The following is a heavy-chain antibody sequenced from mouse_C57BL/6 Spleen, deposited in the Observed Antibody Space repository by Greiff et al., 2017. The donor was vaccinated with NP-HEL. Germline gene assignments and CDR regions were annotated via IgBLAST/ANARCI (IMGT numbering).Heavy chain of an antibody. J-gene: IGHJ1*03. CDR1: GYAFSSSW. Sequence: QVQLQQSGPELVKPGASVKISCNASGYAFSSSWMNWVKQRPGMGLEWIGRIYPGDGDTNYNGKFKGKATLTADKSSSTAYMQLSSLTSEDSAVYFCARGGNPIFRYWYFDVWGTGTTVTVSS. V-gene: IGHV1-82*01. D-gene: IGHD2-1*01. CDR3: ARGGNPIFRYWYFDV. CDR2: IYPGDGDT.